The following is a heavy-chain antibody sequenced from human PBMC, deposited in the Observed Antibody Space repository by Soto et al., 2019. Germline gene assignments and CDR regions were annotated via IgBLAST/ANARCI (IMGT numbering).Heavy chain of an antibody. CDR3: TRVSWGYCSRGSCSTPSYYYYGMEV. D-gene: IGHD2-15*01. CDR2: IRSKAYGGTT. Sequence: SLRLSCTSSGFTFGDYAMSWFRHAPGKRLEWVGFIRSKAYGGTTEYAASVKGRFTISRDDSKSIAYLQMNSLKAEDTAVYYCTRVSWGYCSRGSCSTPSYYYYGMEVWEQETTVNVSS. CDR1: GFTFGDYA. J-gene: IGHJ6*01. V-gene: IGHV3-49*03.